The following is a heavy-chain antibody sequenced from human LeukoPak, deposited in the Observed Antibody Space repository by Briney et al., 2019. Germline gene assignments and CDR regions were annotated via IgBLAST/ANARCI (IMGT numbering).Heavy chain of an antibody. Sequence: GGSLRLSCAASGFTFSSYGMSWVRQAPGKGLEWVSTISGSGVTTYYADSVKGRFTISRDNSRNTVYLQMNSLRAEDTAVYYCANDLGWIQLNLGRGQGTLVTVSS. CDR2: ISGSGVTT. D-gene: IGHD5-18*01. CDR1: GFTFSSYG. J-gene: IGHJ4*02. CDR3: ANDLGWIQLNLG. V-gene: IGHV3-23*01.